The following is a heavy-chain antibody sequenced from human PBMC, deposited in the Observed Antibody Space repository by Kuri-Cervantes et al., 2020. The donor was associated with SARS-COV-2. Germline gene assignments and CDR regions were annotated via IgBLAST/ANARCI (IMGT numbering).Heavy chain of an antibody. J-gene: IGHJ6*02. CDR2: IIPIFGTA. CDR1: GGTFSSYA. CDR3: AREGGRIFGVVIPSRPHPYYYYGMDV. V-gene: IGHV1-69*13. D-gene: IGHD3-3*01. Sequence: SVKVSCKASGGTFSSYAISWVRQAPGQGLEWMGGIIPIFGTANYAQKFQGRVTITADESTSTVYMELSSLRSEDTAVYYCAREGGRIFGVVIPSRPHPYYYYGMDVWGQGTTVTVSS.